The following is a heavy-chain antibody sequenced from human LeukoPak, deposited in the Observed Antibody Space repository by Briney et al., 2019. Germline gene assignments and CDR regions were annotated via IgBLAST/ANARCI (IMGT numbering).Heavy chain of an antibody. D-gene: IGHD2-2*01. CDR2: IYHSGST. J-gene: IGHJ5*02. Sequence: PSQTLSLTCTVSGGSISSGGYYWSWIRQPPGKGLEWIGYIYHSGSTYYNPSLKSRVTISVDRSKNQFSLKLSSVTAADTAVYYCARVGVETGSTGGDWFDPWGQGALVTVSS. V-gene: IGHV4-30-2*01. CDR1: GGSISSGGYY. CDR3: ARVGVETGSTGGDWFDP.